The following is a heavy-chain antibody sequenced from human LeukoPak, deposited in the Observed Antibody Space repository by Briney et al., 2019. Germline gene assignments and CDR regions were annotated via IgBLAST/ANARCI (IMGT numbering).Heavy chain of an antibody. V-gene: IGHV4-34*01. Sequence: PSETLSLTCAVYGGSFSSYYWSWIRQPPGKGLEWIGDISHSGTTNYNPSLKSRVTILVDTSKNQFSLKLTSVTAADTAVFYCARSLAVGTTHYDSWGQGTLVTVSS. CDR1: GGSFSSYY. J-gene: IGHJ4*02. CDR2: ISHSGTT. D-gene: IGHD4-17*01. CDR3: ARSLAVGTTHYDS.